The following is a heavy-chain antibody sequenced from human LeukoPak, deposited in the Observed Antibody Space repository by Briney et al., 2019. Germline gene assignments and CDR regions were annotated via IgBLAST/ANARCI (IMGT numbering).Heavy chain of an antibody. D-gene: IGHD3-10*01. Sequence: ASVKVSCKASGYTFTSHYIHWVRQAPGQGLEWMGIIAPGGGITRNAQKFQDRVTMSRDSSTSTVYMELSSLTSEGTAVYYCAGSSHQRNWFDPWGQGTLVTVS. J-gene: IGHJ5*02. CDR3: AGSSHQRNWFDP. V-gene: IGHV1-46*01. CDR1: GYTFTSHY. CDR2: IAPGGGIT.